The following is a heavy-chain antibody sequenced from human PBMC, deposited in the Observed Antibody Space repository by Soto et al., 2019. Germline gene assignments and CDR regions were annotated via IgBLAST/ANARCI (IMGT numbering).Heavy chain of an antibody. CDR3: ARDLWGYCGTDCYPLDV. J-gene: IGHJ6*02. D-gene: IGHD2-21*02. V-gene: IGHV4-34*01. CDR2: MYHTGST. CDR1: GGSFSDYS. Sequence: PSETLSLTCAVYGGSFSDYSWTWIRQPPGKGLEWIGYMYHTGSTYYNPSFKSRVTISVDTSKNQFSLKLNSVTAADTAVYYCARDLWGYCGTDCYPLDVWGQGTTVTVSS.